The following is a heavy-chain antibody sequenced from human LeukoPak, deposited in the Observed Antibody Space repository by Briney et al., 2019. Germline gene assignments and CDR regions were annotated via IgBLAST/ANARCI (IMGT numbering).Heavy chain of an antibody. V-gene: IGHV1-2*02. CDR3: AREGVRGVIDFDH. CDR1: GYTFTGYY. D-gene: IGHD3-10*01. J-gene: IGHJ4*02. Sequence: ASVKVSCKASGYTFTGYYMHWVRQAPGQGLEWMGWINPNSGGTNYAQKFQGRVTMTRDTSISTAYMELSRLRSDDTAVYYCAREGVRGVIDFDHWGQGTLVTVSS. CDR2: INPNSGGT.